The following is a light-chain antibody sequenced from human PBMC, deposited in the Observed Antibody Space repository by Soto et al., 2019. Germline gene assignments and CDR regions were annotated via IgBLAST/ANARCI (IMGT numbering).Light chain of an antibody. CDR2: GSS. V-gene: IGKV3-20*01. CDR3: LQYGSTPPYT. Sequence: EVVLTQSPGTLSLSPGERATLSCRASQSIINNYLAWYQQRPGQAPRLLIYGSSDRATGIPGRFSGSGSGTDFTLTISRLEPEDFAVYYCLQYGSTPPYTFGQGTKVEI. CDR1: QSIINNY. J-gene: IGKJ2*01.